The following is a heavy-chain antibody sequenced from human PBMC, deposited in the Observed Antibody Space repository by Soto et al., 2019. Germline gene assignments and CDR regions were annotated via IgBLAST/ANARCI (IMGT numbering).Heavy chain of an antibody. Sequence: ASVKVSCKASGGTFSSYAISWVRQAPGQGLEWMGGIIPILGIANYAQKFQGRVTITADKSTSTAYMELSSLRSEDTAVYYCARDTGGLGFDPWGQGTLVTVSS. V-gene: IGHV1-69*10. CDR3: ARDTGGLGFDP. D-gene: IGHD3-10*01. CDR1: GGTFSSYA. CDR2: IIPILGIA. J-gene: IGHJ5*02.